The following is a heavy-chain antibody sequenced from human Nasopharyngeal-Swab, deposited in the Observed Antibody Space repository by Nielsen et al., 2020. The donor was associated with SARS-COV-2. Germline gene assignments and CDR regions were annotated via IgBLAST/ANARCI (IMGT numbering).Heavy chain of an antibody. Sequence: GGSLRLSCAASGFTFDDYAMHWVRQAPGKGLDWVSGISWNSGSIGYADSVKGRFTISRDHAKNSLYLQMNSLRAEDTALYYCAKVHKYYYDSSGPPAWGQGTLVTVSS. CDR2: ISWNSGSI. CDR3: AKVHKYYYDSSGPPA. J-gene: IGHJ4*02. V-gene: IGHV3-9*01. CDR1: GFTFDDYA. D-gene: IGHD3-22*01.